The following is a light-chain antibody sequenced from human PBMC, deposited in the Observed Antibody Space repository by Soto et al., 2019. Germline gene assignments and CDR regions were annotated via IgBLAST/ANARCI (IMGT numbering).Light chain of an antibody. J-gene: IGLJ3*02. CDR3: CSHAASGTFEWV. V-gene: IGLV2-23*02. Sequence: QSALTQPASVSGSPGQSITISCTGTSSDVGTYILVSWYQQHPGKAPNLIIYEVTKRPSGISNHFSGSKSGNTASLTISGLQAEDEADYYCCSHAASGTFEWVFGGGTKLTVL. CDR1: SSDVGTYIL. CDR2: EVT.